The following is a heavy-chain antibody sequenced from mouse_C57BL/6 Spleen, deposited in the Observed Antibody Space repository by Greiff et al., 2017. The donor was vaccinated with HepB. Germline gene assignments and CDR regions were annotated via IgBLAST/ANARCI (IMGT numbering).Heavy chain of an antibody. J-gene: IGHJ2*01. D-gene: IGHD2-3*01. CDR2: INYDGSST. V-gene: IGHV5-16*01. CDR3: ARGYDGYYDYFDY. CDR1: GFTFSDYY. Sequence: EVMLVESEGGLVQPGSSMKLSCTASGFTFSDYYMAWVRQVPEKGLEWVANINYDGSSTYYLDSLKSRFIISRDNAKNILYLQMSSLKSEDTATYYCARGYDGYYDYFDYWGQGTTLTVSS.